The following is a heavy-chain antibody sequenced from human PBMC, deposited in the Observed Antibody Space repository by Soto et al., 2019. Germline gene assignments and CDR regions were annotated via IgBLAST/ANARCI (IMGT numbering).Heavy chain of an antibody. Sequence: KGLEWMGIIYPGDSDTRYSPSFQGQVTISADKSISTAYLQWSSLKASDTAMYYCARQSGSSSWYAWKKYYYGMDVWGQGTTVTVSS. D-gene: IGHD6-13*01. V-gene: IGHV5-51*01. CDR2: IYPGDSDT. CDR3: ARQSGSSSWYAWKKYYYGMDV. J-gene: IGHJ6*01.